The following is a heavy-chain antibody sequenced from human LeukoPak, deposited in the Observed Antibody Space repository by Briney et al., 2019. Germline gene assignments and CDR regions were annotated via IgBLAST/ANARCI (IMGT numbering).Heavy chain of an antibody. CDR3: ARDLGATESY. Sequence: PGGSLRLSCAASGFTFSSYWMSWVRQAPGKGLEWVANIKEDGSEEYSVDSVKGRFIISRDNAKNSLYLQMNSLGVEDTAVYYCARDLGATESYWGQGTLVTVSS. D-gene: IGHD1-26*01. CDR1: GFTFSSYW. CDR2: IKEDGSEE. V-gene: IGHV3-7*01. J-gene: IGHJ4*02.